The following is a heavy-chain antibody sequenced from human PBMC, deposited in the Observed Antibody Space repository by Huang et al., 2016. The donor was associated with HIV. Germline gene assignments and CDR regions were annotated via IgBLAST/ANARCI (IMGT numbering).Heavy chain of an antibody. CDR1: GVTLSNSD. D-gene: IGHD5-18*01. Sequence: EVQLLESGGGLVQPGGSLRIPWAASGVTLSNSDIVMSWVGPAPGKGLEWVSSIFGSGGTTYYADSVKGRFTISRDTSKNTLFLQMNSLRAEDTAVYYCAKGYPLNYFDYWGQGTLVTVSS. V-gene: IGHV3-23*01. CDR3: AKGYPLNYFDY. CDR2: IFGSGGTT. J-gene: IGHJ4*02.